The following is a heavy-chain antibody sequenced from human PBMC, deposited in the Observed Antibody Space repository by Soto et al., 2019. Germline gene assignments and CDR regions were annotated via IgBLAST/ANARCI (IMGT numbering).Heavy chain of an antibody. Sequence: SETLSLTCTFSGGSIISGGYYWSWIRKHPGKGLEWIGYIYYSGSTYYNPSLKSRVTISVDRSKNQFSLKLSSVTAADMAVYYCARGASQYDSSGYFNWFDPWGQGTLVTVSS. CDR1: GGSIISGGYY. CDR3: ARGASQYDSSGYFNWFDP. V-gene: IGHV4-31*03. D-gene: IGHD3-22*01. J-gene: IGHJ5*02. CDR2: IYYSGST.